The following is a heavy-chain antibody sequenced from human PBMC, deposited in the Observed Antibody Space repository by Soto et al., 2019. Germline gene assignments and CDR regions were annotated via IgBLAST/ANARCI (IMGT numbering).Heavy chain of an antibody. CDR1: GFTFSSYE. V-gene: IGHV3-48*03. CDR2: ISSSGSTI. CDR3: ARTNCGSDAFDI. Sequence: GGSLRLSCXASGFTFSSYEMNWVRQAPGKGLEWVSYISSSGSTIYYADSVKGRFTISRDNAKNSLYLQMNSLRAEDTAVYYCARTNCGSDAFDIWGQGTMVTVSS. J-gene: IGHJ3*02. D-gene: IGHD7-27*01.